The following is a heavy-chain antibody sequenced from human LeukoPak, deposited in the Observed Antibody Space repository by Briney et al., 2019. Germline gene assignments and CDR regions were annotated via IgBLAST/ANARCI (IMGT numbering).Heavy chain of an antibody. Sequence: PGGSLRLSCAASGFTLTTSWMRWVRQAPGKGLEWVGRIQSKADGGTTDYGAPVKGRFTISRDDSTDTLYLQMNSLKTEDTGVCYCTAGHYSSLWGQGTLVTVSS. CDR1: GFTLTTSW. CDR3: TAGHYSSL. D-gene: IGHD6-19*01. CDR2: IQSKADGGTT. J-gene: IGHJ4*02. V-gene: IGHV3-15*01.